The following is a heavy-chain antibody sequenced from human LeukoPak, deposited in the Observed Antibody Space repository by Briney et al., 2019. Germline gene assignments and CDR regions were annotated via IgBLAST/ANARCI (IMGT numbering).Heavy chain of an antibody. Sequence: GGSLRLSCAASGFTFSDYYMSWIRQAPGKGLEWVSYISSSGSTIYYADSVKGRFTISRDNARNSLYLQMNSLRAEDTAVYYCARIDSSSWYFDYWGQGTLVTVSS. V-gene: IGHV3-11*04. CDR1: GFTFSDYY. D-gene: IGHD6-13*01. CDR3: ARIDSSSWYFDY. CDR2: ISSSGSTI. J-gene: IGHJ4*02.